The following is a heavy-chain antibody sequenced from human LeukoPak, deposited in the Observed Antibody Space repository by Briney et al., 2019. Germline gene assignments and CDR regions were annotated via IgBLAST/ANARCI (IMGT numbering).Heavy chain of an antibody. J-gene: IGHJ5*02. Sequence: ASVKVSCKASGYTFTSYYMHWVRQAPGQGLEWLGIINPSGASTSYAQKFQGRVTMTTDTSTSTAYMELRSLRSDDTAVYYCARAHLLYCSGGSCYFHPGYWFDPWGQGTLVTVSS. CDR2: INPSGAST. V-gene: IGHV1-46*01. D-gene: IGHD2-15*01. CDR1: GYTFTSYY. CDR3: ARAHLLYCSGGSCYFHPGYWFDP.